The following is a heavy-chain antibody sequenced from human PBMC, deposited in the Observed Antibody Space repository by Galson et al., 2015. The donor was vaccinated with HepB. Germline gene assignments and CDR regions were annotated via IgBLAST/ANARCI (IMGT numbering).Heavy chain of an antibody. CDR3: AKDLESLHYYDSSGHIDY. Sequence: SLRLSCAASGFTFSSYGMHWVRQAPGKGLEWVAVISYDGSNKYYADSVKGRFTISRDNSKNTLYLQMNSLRAEDTAVYYCAKDLESLHYYDSSGHIDYWGQGTLVTVSS. V-gene: IGHV3-30*18. CDR2: ISYDGSNK. D-gene: IGHD3-22*01. J-gene: IGHJ4*02. CDR1: GFTFSSYG.